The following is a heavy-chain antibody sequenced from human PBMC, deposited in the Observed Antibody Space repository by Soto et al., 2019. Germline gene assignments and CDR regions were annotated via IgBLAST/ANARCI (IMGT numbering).Heavy chain of an antibody. J-gene: IGHJ4*02. V-gene: IGHV3-49*04. D-gene: IGHD6-19*01. CDR2: IRSKAYGGTT. Sequence: FLRLSCTASGFTFGDYAMSWVRQAPGKGLEWVGFIRSKAYGGTTEYAASVKGRFTISRDDSKSIAYLQMNSLKTEDTAVYYCTRDGNVAGQDYWGQGTLVTVSS. CDR3: TRDGNVAGQDY. CDR1: GFTFGDYA.